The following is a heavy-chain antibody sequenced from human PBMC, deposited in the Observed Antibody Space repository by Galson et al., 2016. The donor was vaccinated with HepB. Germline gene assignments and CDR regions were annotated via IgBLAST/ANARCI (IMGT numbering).Heavy chain of an antibody. J-gene: IGHJ4*02. V-gene: IGHV3-49*03. D-gene: IGHD3-16*01. Sequence: SLRLSCAASGFSFGDYAMSWFRQAPGKGREWIGHIRSKRHGGTTEYAASVKGSFSIARDDSKSNAYMLVNSLKTEDTAVYYCTRGGYGLQSDYLGQGALVTVSS. CDR1: GFSFGDYA. CDR2: IRSKRHGGTT. CDR3: TRGGYGLQSDY.